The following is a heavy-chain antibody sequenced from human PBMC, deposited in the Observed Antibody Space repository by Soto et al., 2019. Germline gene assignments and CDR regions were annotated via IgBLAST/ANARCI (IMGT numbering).Heavy chain of an antibody. V-gene: IGHV3-30-3*01. CDR3: ARDVAGKNYFDP. CDR1: GFTFSHYA. Sequence: QAQQVPSGGGVLQPGRSLRLSCAGSGFTFSHYALHWLRQAPGKGLEWVAIISYDGSKKYYGDSVKGRFTISRAKSKNTLYLPMNRLRVADTAVYYCARDVAGKNYFDPWCQGNPVTVSS. D-gene: IGHD1-7*01. CDR2: ISYDGSKK. J-gene: IGHJ5*02.